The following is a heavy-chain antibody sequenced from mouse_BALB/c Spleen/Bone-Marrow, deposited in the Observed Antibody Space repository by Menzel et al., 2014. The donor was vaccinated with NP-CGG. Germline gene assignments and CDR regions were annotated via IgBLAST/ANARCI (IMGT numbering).Heavy chain of an antibody. V-gene: IGHV5-9*02. D-gene: IGHD2-12*01. CDR2: ISSGGSYT. CDR1: GFAFSSYE. Sequence: DVKLVESGGGLVKPGGSLKLSCAASGFAFSSYEVSWVRQTPEKRLEWVATISSGGSYTYYPDSVKGRFTISRDNARNTLYLQMSSLRSEDTALYYCARQLLYAMDYWGQGTSVTVSS. CDR3: ARQLLYAMDY. J-gene: IGHJ4*01.